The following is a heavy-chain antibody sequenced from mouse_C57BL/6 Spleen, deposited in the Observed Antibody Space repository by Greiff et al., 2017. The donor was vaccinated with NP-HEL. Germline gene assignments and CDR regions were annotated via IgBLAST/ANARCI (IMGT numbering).Heavy chain of an antibody. D-gene: IGHD4-1*01. Sequence: QVQLQQPGAELVRPGTSVKLSCKASGYTFTSYWMHWVKQRPGQGLEWIGVIDPSDSYTNYNQKFKGKATLTVDTSSSTAYMQLSSLTSEDSAVYYCAELTGDYWGKGTTLTVSS. V-gene: IGHV1-59*01. J-gene: IGHJ2*01. CDR2: IDPSDSYT. CDR3: AELTGDY. CDR1: GYTFTSYW.